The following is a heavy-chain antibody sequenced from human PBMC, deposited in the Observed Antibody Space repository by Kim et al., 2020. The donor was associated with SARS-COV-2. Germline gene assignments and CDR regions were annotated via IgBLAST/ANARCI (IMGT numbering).Heavy chain of an antibody. CDR1: GFTFSSYA. CDR2: IYSGGSST. CDR3: ANFYYDSSDYYPHHLPLDALDT. J-gene: IGHJ3*02. V-gene: IGHV3-23*03. Sequence: GGSLRLSCAASGFTFSSYAMSWVRQAPGKGLEWVSVIYSGGSSTYYADSVKGRFTISRDNSKNTLYLQMNSLRAEDTAVYYCANFYYDSSDYYPHHLPLDALDTWGQGTMVTVSS. D-gene: IGHD3-22*01.